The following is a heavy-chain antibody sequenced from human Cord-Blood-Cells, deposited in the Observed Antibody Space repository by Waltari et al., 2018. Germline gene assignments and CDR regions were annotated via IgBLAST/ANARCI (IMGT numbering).Heavy chain of an antibody. D-gene: IGHD2-15*01. CDR2: INAGNGNT. Sequence: QVQLVQSGAEVKKPGAPVKVSCKAAGYPFTSSAMHWVRQAPGQRLEWMGWINAGNGNTKYSQKFQGRVTITRDTSASTAYMELSSLRSEDTAVYYCARPYCSGGSCYYFDYWGQGTLVTVSS. V-gene: IGHV1-3*01. CDR3: ARPYCSGGSCYYFDY. CDR1: GYPFTSSA. J-gene: IGHJ4*02.